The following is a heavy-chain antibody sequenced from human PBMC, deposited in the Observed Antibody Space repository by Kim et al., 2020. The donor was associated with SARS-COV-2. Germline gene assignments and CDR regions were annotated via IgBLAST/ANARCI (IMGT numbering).Heavy chain of an antibody. CDR3: ARCPVDTSSFWFDP. J-gene: IGHJ5*02. Sequence: SLKSRVTMSVDKSKNQFSMKLTSVTAADTAVYYCARCPVDTSSFWFDPWGQGTLVTVSS. D-gene: IGHD2-2*01. V-gene: IGHV4-59*10.